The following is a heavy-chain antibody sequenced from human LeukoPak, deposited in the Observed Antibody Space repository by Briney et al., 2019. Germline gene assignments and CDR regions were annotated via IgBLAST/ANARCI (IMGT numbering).Heavy chain of an antibody. J-gene: IGHJ2*01. V-gene: IGHV4-31*03. CDR3: ARRTSTVAHWYFDL. Sequence: SETLSLTCTVSGGSISSGGYYWSWIRQHPGKGLEWIGYIYYRGSTYYNPSLKSRVTISVDTSKNQFSLKLSSVTAADTAVYYCARRTSTVAHWYFDLWGRGTLVTVSS. CDR1: GGSISSGGYY. CDR2: IYYRGST.